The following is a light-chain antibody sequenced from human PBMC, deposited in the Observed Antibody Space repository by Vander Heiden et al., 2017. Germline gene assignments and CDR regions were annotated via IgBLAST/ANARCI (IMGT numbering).Light chain of an antibody. Sequence: QSVMTQPPSASGTPGQTVTISCSGSRPNLGSNTVKWYQQFPGAAPKLLVYSNDRRPSGVPGRFSGSKSSTAASLAIRGLQSEDEATYCCAGWDDSLSGWVFGGGTKLTVL. CDR2: SND. CDR3: AGWDDSLSGWV. CDR1: RPNLGSNT. V-gene: IGLV1-44*01. J-gene: IGLJ3*02.